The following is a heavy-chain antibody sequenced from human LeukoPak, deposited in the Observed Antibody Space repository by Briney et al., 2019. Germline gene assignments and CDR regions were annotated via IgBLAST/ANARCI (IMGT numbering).Heavy chain of an antibody. V-gene: IGHV3-7*01. Sequence: GGSLRLSCAASGFTFSSYWMSWVRQAPGKGLEWVANIKQDGSEKYYVDSVKGRFTISRDNAKNSLYLQMNSLRAEDTAVYYCVRGNYDYVWGSYRPTGFDYWGQGTLVTVSS. CDR3: VRGNYDYVWGSYRPTGFDY. J-gene: IGHJ4*02. D-gene: IGHD3-16*02. CDR2: IKQDGSEK. CDR1: GFTFSSYW.